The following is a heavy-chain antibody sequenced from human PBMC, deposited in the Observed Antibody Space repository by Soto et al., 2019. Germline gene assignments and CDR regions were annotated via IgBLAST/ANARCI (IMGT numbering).Heavy chain of an antibody. CDR3: VREGHYYFDY. CDR1: GFTFSAYE. J-gene: IGHJ4*02. V-gene: IGHV3-48*03. Sequence: GGSLRLSCAASGFTFSAYEMNWVRQAPGQGLEWVSYISKSGGTTYYADSVKGRFTISRDDAKNSVYLQMSSLRPEDMAVYKCVREGHYYFDYWGQGALFTVSS. CDR2: ISKSGGTT.